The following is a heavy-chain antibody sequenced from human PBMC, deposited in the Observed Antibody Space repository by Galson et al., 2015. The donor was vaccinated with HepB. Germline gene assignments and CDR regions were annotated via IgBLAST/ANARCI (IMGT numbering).Heavy chain of an antibody. CDR1: GFTFSSYS. CDR2: ISSSSSTI. J-gene: IGHJ2*01. V-gene: IGHV3-48*01. CDR3: ARERNDFWSGYSVGYFDL. D-gene: IGHD3-3*01. Sequence: SLRLSCAASGFTFSSYSMNWVRKAPGKGLEWVSYISSSSSTIYYADSVKGRFTISRDHGKKSLYLQVNSLRAEDTAVYYCARERNDFWSGYSVGYFDLWGRGTLVTVSS.